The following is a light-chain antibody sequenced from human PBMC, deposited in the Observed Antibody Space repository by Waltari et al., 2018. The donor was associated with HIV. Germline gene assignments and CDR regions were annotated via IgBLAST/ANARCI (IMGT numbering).Light chain of an antibody. CDR1: GSNIGHNA. CDR3: AVWNDKLNNSVVSGGSVA. V-gene: IGLV1-44*01. Sequence: QSVVTQSPSASGTPGQTVIISCSGSGSNIGHNAVNWYQQFPGAAPRLLIHSDNQRPSGVPDRFSGSKYGTSASLAISDLQSDDEADYYCAVWNDKLNNSVVSGGSVAFGGGTKLTVL. CDR2: SDN. J-gene: IGLJ2*01.